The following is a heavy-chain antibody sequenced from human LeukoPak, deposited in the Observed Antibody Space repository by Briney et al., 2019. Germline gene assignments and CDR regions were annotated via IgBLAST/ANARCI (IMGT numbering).Heavy chain of an antibody. J-gene: IGHJ4*02. CDR3: AKNGPWDIVVVPAAQALDY. V-gene: IGHV3-23*01. Sequence: GGSLRLSCAASGFTFSNYAMSWVRQAPGKGLEWVSVISGSGGSTYYADSVKGLFTISRDNSKNTLYLQMNSLRAEDTAVYYCAKNGPWDIVVVPAAQALDYRGQGTLVTVSS. CDR2: ISGSGGST. CDR1: GFTFSNYA. D-gene: IGHD2-2*01.